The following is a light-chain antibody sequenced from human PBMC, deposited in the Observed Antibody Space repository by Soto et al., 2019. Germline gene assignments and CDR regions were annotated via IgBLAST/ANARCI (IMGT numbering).Light chain of an antibody. CDR3: NSYTTSSTLV. Sequence: QSALTQPASVSGSPGQSITISCTGTSSDVGGYNFVSWYQQHPGKAPKLMIYEVSNRPSGVSNRFSGSKSGSTASLTISGLQAEDEADYYCNSYTTSSTLVFGGGTQLTVL. CDR1: SSDVGGYNF. CDR2: EVS. V-gene: IGLV2-14*01. J-gene: IGLJ3*02.